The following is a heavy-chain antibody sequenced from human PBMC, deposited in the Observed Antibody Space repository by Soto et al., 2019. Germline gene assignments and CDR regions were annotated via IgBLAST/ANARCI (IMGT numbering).Heavy chain of an antibody. D-gene: IGHD1-26*01. V-gene: IGHV1-18*01. J-gene: IGHJ4*02. CDR3: ASGRYGDY. CDR2: ISAHNGNT. CDR1: GYTFTSYG. Sequence: QVHLVQSGAEVKKPGASVKVSCKASGYTFTSYGITWVRQAPGQGLEWMGWISAHNGNTDYAQKLQGRVIVTRDTSTSTAYMELRSLRSVDTAVYYCASGRYGDYWGQGALVTVSS.